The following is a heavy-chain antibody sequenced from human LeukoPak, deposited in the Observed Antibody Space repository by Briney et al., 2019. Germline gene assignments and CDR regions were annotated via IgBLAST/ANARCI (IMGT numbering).Heavy chain of an antibody. Sequence: PGTSLRLSCAASGFTFSRYGMHWVRQAPGKGLEWVALIWYDGSNTYYADAVKGRFTISRDSFKNTLYLQMNSLRAEDTAVYYCAKDKGRPLESWELPDYWGQGTLVTVSS. CDR2: IWYDGSNT. CDR1: GFTFSRYG. V-gene: IGHV3-33*06. J-gene: IGHJ4*02. CDR3: AKDKGRPLESWELPDY. D-gene: IGHD1-26*01.